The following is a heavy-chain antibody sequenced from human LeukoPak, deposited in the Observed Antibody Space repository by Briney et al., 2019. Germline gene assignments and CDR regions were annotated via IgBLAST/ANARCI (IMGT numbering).Heavy chain of an antibody. D-gene: IGHD5/OR15-5a*01. Sequence: QSGGSLRLSCAASGFTFSSYEMNWVRQAPGKGLEWVSYISSSGSTIYYADSVKGRFTISRDNAKNSLYLQMNSLRAEDTAVYYCASYRVYGDLFDYWGQGTLVTVSS. V-gene: IGHV3-48*03. CDR3: ASYRVYGDLFDY. CDR1: GFTFSSYE. J-gene: IGHJ4*02. CDR2: ISSSGSTI.